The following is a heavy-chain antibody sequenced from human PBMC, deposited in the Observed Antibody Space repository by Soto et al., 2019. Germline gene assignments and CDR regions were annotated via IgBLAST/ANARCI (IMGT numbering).Heavy chain of an antibody. J-gene: IGHJ3*02. Sequence: SVKVSCKASGGTFSSYAISWVRQAPGQGLEWMGGIIPIFGTANYAQKFQGRVTITADESTSTAYMELSSLRSEDTAVYYCARDSMRLYCGGDCYAFDIWGQGTMVTVSS. CDR3: ARDSMRLYCGGDCYAFDI. CDR2: IIPIFGTA. D-gene: IGHD2-21*02. V-gene: IGHV1-69*13. CDR1: GGTFSSYA.